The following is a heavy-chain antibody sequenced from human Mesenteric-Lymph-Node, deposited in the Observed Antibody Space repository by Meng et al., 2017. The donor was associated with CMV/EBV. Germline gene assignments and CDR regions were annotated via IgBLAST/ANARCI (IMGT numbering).Heavy chain of an antibody. Sequence: GESLKISCAASGFTVSSNYMSWVRQAPGKGLEWVGRVKSKTSGGTSDFAAPMEGRFTISRDDSENMVYLQMNSLKSEDTAVYYCARDGEVVPAAIRGNYYYYGMDVWGQGATVTVSS. CDR2: VKSKTSGGTS. J-gene: IGHJ6*02. D-gene: IGHD2-2*02. CDR1: GFTVSSNY. CDR3: ARDGEVVPAAIRGNYYYYGMDV. V-gene: IGHV3-15*01.